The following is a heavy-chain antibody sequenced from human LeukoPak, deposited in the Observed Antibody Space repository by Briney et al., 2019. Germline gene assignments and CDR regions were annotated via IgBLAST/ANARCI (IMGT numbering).Heavy chain of an antibody. CDR1: GFTVSTNY. CDR3: ARDRTPATRGFDI. D-gene: IGHD1-26*01. J-gene: IGHJ3*02. Sequence: GGSLRLSCAASGFTVSTNYMNWVRQAPGKGLEWVSVLFSGGSTYYADSVEGRFTISRDNSKNTVYLQMSSLRAEDTAVYYCARDRTPATRGFDIWGQGTMVTVSS. CDR2: LFSGGST. V-gene: IGHV3-66*01.